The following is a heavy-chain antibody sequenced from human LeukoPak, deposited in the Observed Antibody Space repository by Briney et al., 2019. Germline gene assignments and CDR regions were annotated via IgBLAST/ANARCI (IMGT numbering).Heavy chain of an antibody. CDR3: ARQWLVSPLGDD. V-gene: IGHV4-34*01. CDR2: INHSGST. CDR1: GGSLSGYY. J-gene: IGHJ4*02. D-gene: IGHD6-19*01. Sequence: SETLSLTCDVYGGSLSGYYWSWIRQPPGKGLEWIGEINHSGSTNYNPSLKSRVTISVDTSKNQLSLKLSSMTAADTAVYYCARQWLVSPLGDDWGQGTLVTVSS.